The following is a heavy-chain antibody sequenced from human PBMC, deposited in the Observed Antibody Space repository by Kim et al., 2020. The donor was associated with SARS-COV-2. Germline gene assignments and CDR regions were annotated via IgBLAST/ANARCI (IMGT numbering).Heavy chain of an antibody. CDR1: GYTFTSYG. CDR2: ISAYNGNT. J-gene: IGHJ6*02. Sequence: ASVKVSCKASGYTFTSYGISWVRQAPGQGLEWMGWISAYNGNTNYAQKLQGRVTMTTDTSTSTAYMELRSLRSDDTAVYYCARVGLDRTFRDQPGYYYGMDVWGQGTTVTVSS. V-gene: IGHV1-18*01. CDR3: ARVGLDRTFRDQPGYYYGMDV. D-gene: IGHD3-9*01.